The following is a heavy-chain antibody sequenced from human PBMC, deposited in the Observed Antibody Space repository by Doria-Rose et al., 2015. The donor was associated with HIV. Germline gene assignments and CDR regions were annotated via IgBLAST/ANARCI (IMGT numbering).Heavy chain of an antibody. CDR2: ISWNSDTI. CDR3: TKRRGVTDIDPFDI. Sequence: GGGLLQPGRALRLSRAASGFRFDDYAMHWVRQTPGKGLEWVAGISWNSDTIDYADSVKGRFTISRDNAKNSLYLQMNSLRAEDTALYYCTKRRGVTDIDPFDIWGQGTMVIVSS. D-gene: IGHD2-21*02. V-gene: IGHV3-9*01. CDR1: GFRFDDYA. J-gene: IGHJ3*02.